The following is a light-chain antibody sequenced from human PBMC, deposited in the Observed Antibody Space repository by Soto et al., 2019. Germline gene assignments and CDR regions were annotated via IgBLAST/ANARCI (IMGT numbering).Light chain of an antibody. V-gene: IGLV2-14*01. Sequence: QSALTQPASVSGSPGQSITISCDVGGYNSVSWYQQHPDKAPKLMIYDVGDRPSGVSNRFSGSKSGNTASLTISGLQAEDEADYYCSLYTNSNTVIFGGGTKLTVL. CDR1: DVGGYNS. J-gene: IGLJ2*01. CDR2: DVG. CDR3: SLYTNSNTVI.